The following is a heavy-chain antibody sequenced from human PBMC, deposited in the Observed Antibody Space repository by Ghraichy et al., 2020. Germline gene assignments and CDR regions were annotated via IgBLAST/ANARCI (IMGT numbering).Heavy chain of an antibody. Sequence: SETLSLTCTVSGGSISSYYWSWIRQPPGKGLEWIGYIYYSGSTNYNPSLKSRVTISVDTSKNQFSLKLSSVTAADTAVYYCARDRIVGGYDAFDIWGQGTMVTVSS. D-gene: IGHD1-26*01. V-gene: IGHV4-59*01. J-gene: IGHJ3*02. CDR1: GGSISSYY. CDR3: ARDRIVGGYDAFDI. CDR2: IYYSGST.